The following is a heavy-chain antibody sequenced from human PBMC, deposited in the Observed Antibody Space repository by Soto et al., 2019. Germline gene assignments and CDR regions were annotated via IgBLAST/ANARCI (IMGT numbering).Heavy chain of an antibody. D-gene: IGHD3-9*01. Sequence: SETLSLTCTVSGGSVSSGSYYWSWIRQPPGKGLEWIGYIYYSGSTNYNPSLKSRVTISVDTSKNQFSLKLSSVTAADTAVYYCARQPRISDIDYWRQGTLVTVSS. J-gene: IGHJ4*02. V-gene: IGHV4-61*01. CDR3: ARQPRISDIDY. CDR2: IYYSGST. CDR1: GGSVSSGSYY.